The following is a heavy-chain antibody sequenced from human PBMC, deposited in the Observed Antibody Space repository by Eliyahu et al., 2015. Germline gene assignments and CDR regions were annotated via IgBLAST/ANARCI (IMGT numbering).Heavy chain of an antibody. J-gene: IGHJ4*02. CDR2: IYTSGST. CDR1: GCSISXGSYY. D-gene: IGHD6-13*01. Sequence: QVQLQESGPGLVKPSQTLSLTCTVSGCSISXGSYYWXWIRQPAGKGLEWIGRIYTSGSTNYNPSLKSRVTISVDTSKNQFSLKLSSVTAADTAVYYCARGYAAAAGKLYYFDYWGQGTLVTVSS. CDR3: ARGYAAAAGKLYYFDY. V-gene: IGHV4-61*02.